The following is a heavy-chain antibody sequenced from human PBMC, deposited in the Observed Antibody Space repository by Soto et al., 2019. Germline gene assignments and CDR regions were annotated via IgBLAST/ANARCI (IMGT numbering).Heavy chain of an antibody. CDR2: IKQDGSEK. Sequence: PGGSLRLSCAASGFTFSSYWMSWARQAPGKGLEWVANIKQDGSEKYYVDSVKGRFTISRDNAKNSLYLQMNSLRAEDTAVYYCARSRGLESDIVVVVAATEALTKTHYFDYWGQGTLVTVSS. CDR3: ARSRGLESDIVVVVAATEALTKTHYFDY. D-gene: IGHD2-15*01. V-gene: IGHV3-7*05. J-gene: IGHJ4*02. CDR1: GFTFSSYW.